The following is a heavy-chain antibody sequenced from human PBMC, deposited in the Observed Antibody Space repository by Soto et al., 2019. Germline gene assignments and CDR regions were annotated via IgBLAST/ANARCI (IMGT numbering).Heavy chain of an antibody. V-gene: IGHV4-59*08. CDR2: IYNSGS. J-gene: IGHJ6*02. Sequence: TSETLSLTCTVSGASISGHFWSGIRQPPGKGLEWIAYIYNSGSSYNPSLKSRVTISVDTSKNQLSLKLSSVIAADSAVYYCAINADVWGQGPTVTVSS. CDR1: GASISGHF. CDR3: AINADV.